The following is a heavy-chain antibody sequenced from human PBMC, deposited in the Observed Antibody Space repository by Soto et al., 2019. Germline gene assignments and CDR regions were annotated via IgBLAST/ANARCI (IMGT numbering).Heavy chain of an antibody. Sequence: GGSLRLSCAASGFTFSSYGMHWVRQAPGKGLELVAVIWYDGSNKYYADSVKGRYTISRDDSKNTVYLQMNSLGAEDTAVYYCTRDPLIAVAAYDAFDIWGQGTSVTVS. CDR1: GFTFSSYG. CDR3: TRDPLIAVAAYDAFDI. D-gene: IGHD6-19*01. CDR2: IWYDGSNK. J-gene: IGHJ3*02. V-gene: IGHV3-33*01.